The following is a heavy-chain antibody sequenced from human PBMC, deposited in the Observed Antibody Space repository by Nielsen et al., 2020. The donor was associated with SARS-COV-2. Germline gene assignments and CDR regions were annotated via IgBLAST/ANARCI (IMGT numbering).Heavy chain of an antibody. CDR2: INTNTWNP. D-gene: IGHD6-13*01. Sequence: ASVKVSCKASGYTFTNYAINWVRQAPGQGLEWMGWINTNTWNPTYAQAFTGRFVFSLDTSVSTAYLQISSLKAEDTAVYYCARAGLAAAGPYWYFDLWGRGTLVTVSS. CDR1: GYTFTNYA. CDR3: ARAGLAAAGPYWYFDL. V-gene: IGHV7-4-1*02. J-gene: IGHJ2*01.